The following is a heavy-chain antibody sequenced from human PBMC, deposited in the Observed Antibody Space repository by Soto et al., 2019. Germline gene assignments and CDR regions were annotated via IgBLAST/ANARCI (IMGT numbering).Heavy chain of an antibody. Sequence: SETLSLTCSVSDDSINSDKYYWGWIRQPPGKGLEWIGYIYYSGSTNYNPSLKSRVTISVDTSKNQFSLKLSSVTAADTAVYYCARRRKDYYYYYYMDVWGKGTTVTVSS. V-gene: IGHV4-61*05. CDR3: ARRRKDYYYYYYMDV. CDR1: DDSINSDKYY. CDR2: IYYSGST. J-gene: IGHJ6*03.